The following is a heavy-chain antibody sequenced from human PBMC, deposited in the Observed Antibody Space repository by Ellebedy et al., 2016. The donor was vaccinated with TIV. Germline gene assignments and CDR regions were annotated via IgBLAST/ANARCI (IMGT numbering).Heavy chain of an antibody. CDR1: GFTFSCYA. CDR3: AKGHRFGELPFDY. J-gene: IGHJ4*02. CDR2: ISGSGGGK. V-gene: IGHV3-23*01. Sequence: GESLKISCAASGFTFSCYAMSWVRQAPGKGLEWVSTISGSGGGKYYADSVKGRFTISRDNAKTTLYLQMRSLRAEDTAVYYCAKGHRFGELPFDYWGQGTLVTVSS. D-gene: IGHD3-10*01.